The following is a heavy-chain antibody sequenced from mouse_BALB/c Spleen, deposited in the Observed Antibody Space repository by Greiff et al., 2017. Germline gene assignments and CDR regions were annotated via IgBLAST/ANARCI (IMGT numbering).Heavy chain of an antibody. CDR1: GYTFTSYW. J-gene: IGHJ2*01. D-gene: IGHD3-1*01. CDR3: ARSARATDY. V-gene: IGHV1-7*01. Sequence: VQLQQSGAELAKPGASVKMSCKASGYTFTSYWMHWVKQRPGRGLEWIGYINPSTGYTEYNQKFKDKATLTADKSSGTAYMQLSSLTSEDSAVYYCARSARATDYWGQGTTLTVSS. CDR2: INPSTGYT.